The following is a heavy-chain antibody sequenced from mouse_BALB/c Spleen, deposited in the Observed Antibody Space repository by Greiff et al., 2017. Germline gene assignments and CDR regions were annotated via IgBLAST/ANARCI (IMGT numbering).Heavy chain of an antibody. CDR1: GFTFSSFG. V-gene: IGHV5-17*02. Sequence: EVKLVESGGGLVQPGGSRKLSCAASGFTFSSFGMHWVRQAPEKGLEWVAYISSGSSTIYYADTVKGRFTISRDNPKNTLFLQMTSLRSEDTAMYYCANSHWDGDWFAYWGQGTLVTVSA. CDR2: ISSGSSTI. J-gene: IGHJ3*01. D-gene: IGHD4-1*01. CDR3: ANSHWDGDWFAY.